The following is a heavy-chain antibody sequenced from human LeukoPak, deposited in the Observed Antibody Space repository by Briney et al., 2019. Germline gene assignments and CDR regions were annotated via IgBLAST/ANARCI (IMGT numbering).Heavy chain of an antibody. V-gene: IGHV3-21*01. D-gene: IGHD1-1*01. CDR3: ARGGTAYYYMDV. J-gene: IGHJ6*03. CDR2: ISSSSSYI. CDR1: GFTFSTYS. Sequence: GGSLRLSCAASGFTFSTYSINWVRQAPGKGLEWVSSISSSSSYIYYADSVKGRFTISRDNAKNSLYLQMNSLRAEDTAVYYCARGGTAYYYMDVWGKGTTVTVSS.